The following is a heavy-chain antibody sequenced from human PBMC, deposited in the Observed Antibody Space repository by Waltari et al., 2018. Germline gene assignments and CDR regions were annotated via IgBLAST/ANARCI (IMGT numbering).Heavy chain of an antibody. CDR1: GFTFTSSA. D-gene: IGHD2-15*01. CDR2: IFVGSGNT. CDR3: TTVSCSGGSCY. V-gene: IGHV1-58*02. J-gene: IGHJ2*01. Sequence: QMQLVQSGPEVKKPGTSVKVSCKASGFTFTSSAMQWVRQARGQRLEGIGCIFVGSGNTNYSQKFQERVTITRDMSTSTAYMELSSLRSEDTAVYYCTTVSCSGGSCYWGRGTLVTVSS.